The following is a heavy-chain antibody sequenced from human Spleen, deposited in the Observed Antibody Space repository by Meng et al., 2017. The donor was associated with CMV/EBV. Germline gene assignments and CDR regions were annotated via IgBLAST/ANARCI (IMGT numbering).Heavy chain of an antibody. CDR2: INHSGST. CDR1: GGSFSGYY. V-gene: IGHV4-34*01. D-gene: IGHD3-16*01. J-gene: IGHJ5*02. Sequence: CAVYGGSFSGYYWSWIRQPPGKGLEWIGEINHSGSTNYNPSLKSRVTISVDTSKTQFSLKLSSVTAADTAVYYCARATFRLRNWFDPWGQGTLVTVSS. CDR3: ARATFRLRNWFDP.